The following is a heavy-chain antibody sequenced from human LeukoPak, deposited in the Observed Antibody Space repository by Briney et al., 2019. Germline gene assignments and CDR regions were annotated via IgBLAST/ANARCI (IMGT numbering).Heavy chain of an antibody. Sequence: RGESLKISCKGSGYSFTSYWIGWVRQMPGKGLEWMGIIYPGDSDTRYSPSFQGQVTISADKSISTAYLQWSSLKASDTAMYYCARRQHTAMVTGAFDIWGQGTMVTVSS. CDR2: IYPGDSDT. J-gene: IGHJ3*02. CDR3: ARRQHTAMVTGAFDI. CDR1: GYSFTSYW. D-gene: IGHD5-18*01. V-gene: IGHV5-51*01.